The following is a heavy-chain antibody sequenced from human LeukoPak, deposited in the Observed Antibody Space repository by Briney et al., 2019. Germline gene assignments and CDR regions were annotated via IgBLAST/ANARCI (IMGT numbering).Heavy chain of an antibody. CDR2: IIPIFGTA. D-gene: IGHD5-18*01. Sequence: SVTVSCKASGGTFSSYATSWVRQAPGQGLEWMGGIIPIFGTANYAQKFQGRVTITADESTSTAYMELSSLRSEDTAVYYCAGARRGYSDDWGQGTLVTVSS. J-gene: IGHJ4*02. V-gene: IGHV1-69*13. CDR1: GGTFSSYA. CDR3: AGARRGYSDD.